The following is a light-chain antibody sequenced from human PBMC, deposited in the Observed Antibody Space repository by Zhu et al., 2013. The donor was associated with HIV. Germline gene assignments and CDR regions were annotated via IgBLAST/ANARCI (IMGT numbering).Light chain of an antibody. J-gene: IGLJ2*01. CDR2: EVN. CDR1: SSDVGNYNL. V-gene: IGLV2-23*02. CDR3: CSYAAASPYVI. Sequence: QSALTQPASVSGSPGQSITISCTGTSSDVGNYNLVSWYQHHPGKAPKLIIYEVNKRPSGVSNRFSGSKSDNTASLTISGLQAEDEADYYCCSYAAASPYVIFGGGTQLTVL.